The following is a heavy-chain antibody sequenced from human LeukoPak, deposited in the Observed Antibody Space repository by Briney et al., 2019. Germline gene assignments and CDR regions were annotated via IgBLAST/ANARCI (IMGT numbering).Heavy chain of an antibody. CDR2: FDPEDGET. J-gene: IGHJ4*02. D-gene: IGHD2-2*01. V-gene: IGHV1-24*01. Sequence: APVKVSCKVSGYTLTELSMHWVRQAPGKGLEWMGGFDPEDGETIYAQKFQGRVTMTEDTSTDTAYMELSSLRSEDTAVYYCARDEESRYYFDYWGQGTLVTVSS. CDR1: GYTLTELS. CDR3: ARDEESRYYFDY.